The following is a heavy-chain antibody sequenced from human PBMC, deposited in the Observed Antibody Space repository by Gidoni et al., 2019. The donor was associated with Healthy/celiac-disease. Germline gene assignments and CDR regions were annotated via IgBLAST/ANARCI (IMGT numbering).Heavy chain of an antibody. D-gene: IGHD3-16*01. CDR1: GSSISSGGYY. J-gene: IGHJ4*02. CDR3: ARTPMITFGGVLDY. V-gene: IGHV4-31*03. CDR2: IYYSGGT. Sequence: QVQLQESGPGPVKPSQTLSPPRTVSGSSISSGGYYGSWLRQHPGKVLEWIGYIYYSGGTYYNPSLKSRVTISVDTSKNQFSLKLSSVTAADTAVYYCARTPMITFGGVLDYWGQGTLVTVSS.